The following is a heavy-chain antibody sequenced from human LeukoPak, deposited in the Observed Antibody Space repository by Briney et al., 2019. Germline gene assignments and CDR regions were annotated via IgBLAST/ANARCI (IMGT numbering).Heavy chain of an antibody. CDR3: AKVRGYSSGWFPGELDY. CDR1: GFMFSSNW. J-gene: IGHJ4*02. Sequence: PGGSLRLSCAASGFMFSSNWMSWVRLAPGKGLEWVANIKEDGTETYYVDSVKGRFTISRDNAKNSLYLQMNSLRVEDTAVYYCAKVRGYSSGWFPGELDYWGQGTLVTVSS. D-gene: IGHD6-19*01. CDR2: IKEDGTET. V-gene: IGHV3-7*03.